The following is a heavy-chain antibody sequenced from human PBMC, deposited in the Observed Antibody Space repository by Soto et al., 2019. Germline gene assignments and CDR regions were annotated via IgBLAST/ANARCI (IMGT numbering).Heavy chain of an antibody. D-gene: IGHD6-19*01. CDR2: IYYSGST. J-gene: IGHJ5*02. CDR1: GGSISSGDYY. Sequence: PSVTLSLTCTVSGGSISSGDYYWSWIRQPPGKGLEWIGYIYYSGSTYYNPSLKSRVTISVDTSKNQFSLKLSSVTAADTAVYYCARTGDISSGWQEEGWWFDPWGQGTLVTVSS. V-gene: IGHV4-30-4*01. CDR3: ARTGDISSGWQEEGWWFDP.